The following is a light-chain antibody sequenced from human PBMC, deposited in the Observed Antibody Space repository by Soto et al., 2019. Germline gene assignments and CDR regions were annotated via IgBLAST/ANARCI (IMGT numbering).Light chain of an antibody. J-gene: IGLJ1*01. V-gene: IGLV2-14*01. CDR3: NSYTSKSTGV. Sequence: QSALTQPASVSGSPGQSITISCTGTSSDVGGYNYVSWYQQHPGKAPKLIIYEVSNRPSGVSNRFSGSKSGNTAPLTISGLQAEDEADYYCNSYTSKSTGVFGTGTKLPVL. CDR1: SSDVGGYNY. CDR2: EVS.